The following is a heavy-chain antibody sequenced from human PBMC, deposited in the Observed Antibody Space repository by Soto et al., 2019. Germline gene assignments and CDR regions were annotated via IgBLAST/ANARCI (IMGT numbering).Heavy chain of an antibody. V-gene: IGHV4-39*01. CDR2: IYYSGST. D-gene: IGHD2-15*01. CDR3: ARRAHIVVVGAATWATGGGAFDI. J-gene: IGHJ3*02. Sequence: PSETLSLTCTVSGGSISSSSYYWGWIRQPPGKGLEWIGSIYYSGSTYYNPSLKSRVTISVDTSKNQFSLKLSSVTAADTAVYYCARRAHIVVVGAATWATGGGAFDIWGQGTRVTVAS. CDR1: GGSISSSSYY.